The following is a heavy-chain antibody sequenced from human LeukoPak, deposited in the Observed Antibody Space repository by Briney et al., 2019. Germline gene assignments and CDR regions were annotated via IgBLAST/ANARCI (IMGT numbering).Heavy chain of an antibody. V-gene: IGHV4-4*02. D-gene: IGHD3-22*01. Sequence: SGTLSLTCAVSGGSISSSNWWSWVRQPPGKGLEWIGEIYHSGSTNYNPSLKSRVTISVDKSKNQFSLKLSSVTAADTAVYYCARDGAHDSSGRRSGDAFDIWGQGTMVTVSS. CDR3: ARDGAHDSSGRRSGDAFDI. CDR1: GGSISSSNW. J-gene: IGHJ3*02. CDR2: IYHSGST.